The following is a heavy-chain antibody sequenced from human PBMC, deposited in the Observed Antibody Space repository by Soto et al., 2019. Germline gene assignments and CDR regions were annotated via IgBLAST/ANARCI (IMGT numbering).Heavy chain of an antibody. D-gene: IGHD6-13*01. V-gene: IGHV3-23*01. CDR2: VSGRDTYT. CDR1: GFTFSNYA. Sequence: GGSLRRSCVASGFTFSNYAMSWVRQLPGKGLEWVAVVSGRDTYTEYAESVKGRFTISRDNSRNTLYLQMNSLRVEDTALYYCAKDSLPGIAASGTVYWGQGTLVT. CDR3: AKDSLPGIAASGTVY. J-gene: IGHJ4*02.